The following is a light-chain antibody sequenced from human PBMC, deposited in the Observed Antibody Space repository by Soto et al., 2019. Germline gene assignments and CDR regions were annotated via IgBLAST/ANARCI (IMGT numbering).Light chain of an antibody. Sequence: QSVLTQPPSASGTPGQRVTISCSGTTSNIGSNTVSWYQHLPGTAPKLLIYSNDQRPSGVPDRFSGSKSGTSASLAISGLQSEDEADYYCAIWDLSVSAWVFGGGTTVTVL. CDR1: TSNIGSNT. CDR3: AIWDLSVSAWV. J-gene: IGLJ3*02. V-gene: IGLV1-44*01. CDR2: SND.